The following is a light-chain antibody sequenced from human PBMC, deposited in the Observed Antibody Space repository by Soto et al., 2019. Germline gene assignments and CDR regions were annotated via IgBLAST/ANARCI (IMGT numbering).Light chain of an antibody. CDR1: QSISSY. J-gene: IGKJ1*01. CDR2: AAS. Sequence: DIQMTQSPSSLSASVGDGVTITCRASQSISSYLSWYQQKPGKAPKLLIYAASRLQSGVPSRFSGSGSETEFTPTISGLQPGDSETYYCQPYNSYSPTLGQGTNVDIK. CDR3: QPYNSYSPT. V-gene: IGKV1-5*01.